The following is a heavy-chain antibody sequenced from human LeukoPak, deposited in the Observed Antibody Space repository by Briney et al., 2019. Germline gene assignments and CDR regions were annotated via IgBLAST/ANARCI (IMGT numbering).Heavy chain of an antibody. V-gene: IGHV3-21*01. D-gene: IGHD5-12*01. Sequence: GGSLRLSCAASGFTFSSYAMSWVRQAPGKGLEWVSSISSSSSYIYYADSVKGRFTISRDNAKNSLYLQMNSLRAEDTAVYYCARVWVATASYYYYYGMDVWGQGTTVTVSS. CDR1: GFTFSSYA. CDR3: ARVWVATASYYYYYGMDV. CDR2: ISSSSSYI. J-gene: IGHJ6*02.